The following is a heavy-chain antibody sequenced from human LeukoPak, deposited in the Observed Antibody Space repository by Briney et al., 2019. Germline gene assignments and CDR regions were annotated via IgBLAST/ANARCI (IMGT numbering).Heavy chain of an antibody. D-gene: IGHD3-16*02. V-gene: IGHV4-59*12. J-gene: IGHJ4*02. CDR3: ARLDDYVWGSYRCPDY. CDR1: GGSISSYY. CDR2: IYYSGST. Sequence: SETLSLTCTVTGGSISSYYWSWIRQPPGKGLEWIGYIYYSGSTNYNPSLKSRVTISVDTSKNQFSLKLSSVTAADTAVYYCARLDDYVWGSYRCPDYWGQGTLVTVSS.